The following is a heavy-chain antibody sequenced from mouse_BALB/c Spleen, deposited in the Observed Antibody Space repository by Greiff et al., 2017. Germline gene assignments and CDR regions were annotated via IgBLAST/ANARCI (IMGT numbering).Heavy chain of an antibody. J-gene: IGHJ3*01. D-gene: IGHD2-4*01. V-gene: IGHV5-4*02. CDR1: GFTFSDYY. CDR2: ISDGGSYT. CDR3: ARDYYDYDVVAY. Sequence: EVQVVESGGGLVKPGGSLKLSCAASGFTFSDYYMYWVRQTPEKRLEWVATISDGGSYTYYPDSVKGRFTISRDNAKNNLYLQMSSLKSEDTAMYYCARDYYDYDVVAYWGQGTLVTVSA.